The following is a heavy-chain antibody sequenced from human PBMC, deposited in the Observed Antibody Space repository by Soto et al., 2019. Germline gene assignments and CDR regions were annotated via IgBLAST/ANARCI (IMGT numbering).Heavy chain of an antibody. CDR3: AREGPNEYAFWSEYEFDY. J-gene: IGHJ4*02. Sequence: ASVKVSCKASGYTFTSYYMHWVRQAPGQGLEWMGIINPSGGSTSYAQKFQGRVTMTRDTSTSTVYMELSSLRSEDTAVYYCAREGPNEYAFWSEYEFDYWGQGTLVTVSS. CDR2: INPSGGST. D-gene: IGHD3-3*01. CDR1: GYTFTSYY. V-gene: IGHV1-46*01.